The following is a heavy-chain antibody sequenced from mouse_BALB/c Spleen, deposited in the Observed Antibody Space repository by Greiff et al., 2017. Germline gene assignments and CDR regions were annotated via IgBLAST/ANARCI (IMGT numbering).Heavy chain of an antibody. J-gene: IGHJ4*01. CDR2: ISSGSSTI. CDR3: ARPYGLYAMDY. Sequence: EVQLVESGGGLVQPGGSRKLSCAASGFTFSSFGMHWVRQAPEKGLEWVAYISSGSSTIYYADTVKGRFTISRDNPKNTLFLQMTSLRSEDTAMYYCARPYGLYAMDYWGQGTSVTVSS. V-gene: IGHV5-17*02. D-gene: IGHD1-1*02. CDR1: GFTFSSFG.